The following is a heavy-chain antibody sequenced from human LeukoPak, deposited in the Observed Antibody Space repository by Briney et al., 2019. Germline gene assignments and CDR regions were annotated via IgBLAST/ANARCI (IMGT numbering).Heavy chain of an antibody. CDR1: GFTFSSYA. J-gene: IGHJ4*02. Sequence: PGGSLRLSCAASGFTFSSYAMHWVRQPPGKGLEWVAVISYDGSNKYYADSVKGRFTTSRDNAKNSLYLQMNSLRAEDTAVYYCARGSPNEYDSSGYYSPLGYWGQGTLVIVST. D-gene: IGHD3-22*01. V-gene: IGHV3-30-3*01. CDR2: ISYDGSNK. CDR3: ARGSPNEYDSSGYYSPLGY.